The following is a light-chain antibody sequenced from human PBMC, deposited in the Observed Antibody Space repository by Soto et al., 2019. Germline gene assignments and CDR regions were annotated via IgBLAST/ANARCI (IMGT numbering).Light chain of an antibody. CDR3: QQYYSYPWK. Sequence: AIRMTQSPSSFSASTGDRVTITCRASQGISSYLAWYQQKPGKAPKLLIYAASTLQSGVPSRFSGSGSGTDFTLTISCLQSEDFATYYCQQYYSYPWKFGQGTKVDTK. J-gene: IGKJ1*01. V-gene: IGKV1-8*01. CDR1: QGISSY. CDR2: AAS.